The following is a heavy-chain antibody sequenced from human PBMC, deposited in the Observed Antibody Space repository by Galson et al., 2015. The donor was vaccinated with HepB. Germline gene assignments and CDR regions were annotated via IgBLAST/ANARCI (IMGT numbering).Heavy chain of an antibody. CDR3: ARRAAGNYDFWSFDY. Sequence: VSGGSISSYYWSWIRQPPGKGLQWIGYIPYSGSTIYNPSLKSRVTISVDTSKNQFSLKLTPVTAADTAVYYCARRAAGNYDFWSFDYWGQGTLVTVSS. J-gene: IGHJ4*02. CDR1: GGSISSYY. V-gene: IGHV4-59*08. CDR2: IPYSGST. D-gene: IGHD3-3*01.